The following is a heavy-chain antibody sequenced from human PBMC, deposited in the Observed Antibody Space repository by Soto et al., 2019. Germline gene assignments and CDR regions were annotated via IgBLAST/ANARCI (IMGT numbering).Heavy chain of an antibody. Sequence: SETLSLTCTVSGGSISSYYWSWSRQPPGKGLEWIGYIYYSGSTNYNPSLKSRVTISVDTSKNQFSLKLSSVTAADTAVYYCARHQWLRFGDYYYMDVWGKGTTVTVSS. D-gene: IGHD5-12*01. V-gene: IGHV4-59*08. CDR1: GGSISSYY. CDR2: IYYSGST. CDR3: ARHQWLRFGDYYYMDV. J-gene: IGHJ6*03.